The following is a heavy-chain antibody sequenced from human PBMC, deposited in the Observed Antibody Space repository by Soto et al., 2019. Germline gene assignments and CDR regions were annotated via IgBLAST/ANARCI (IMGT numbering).Heavy chain of an antibody. CDR1: GYSFTSYW. D-gene: IGHD4-17*01. Sequence: GESLKISCKGSGYSFTSYWIGWVRQMPGKGLEWMGIIYPGDSDTRYSPSFQGQVTISADKSISTAYLQWSSLKASNTAMYYCSKQDGDYNYYMDVWGKGTTVTVTS. CDR3: SKQDGDYNYYMDV. V-gene: IGHV5-51*01. J-gene: IGHJ6*03. CDR2: IYPGDSDT.